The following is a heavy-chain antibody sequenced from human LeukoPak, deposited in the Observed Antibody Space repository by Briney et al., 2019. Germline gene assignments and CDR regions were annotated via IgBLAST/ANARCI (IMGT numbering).Heavy chain of an antibody. CDR1: GGSVSSGSYY. V-gene: IGHV4-61*01. CDR3: ARDTYDSSGYSKFDY. D-gene: IGHD3-22*01. J-gene: IGHJ4*02. CDR2: IYYSGST. Sequence: SETLSLTCTVSGGSVSSGSYYWSWIRQPPGKGLEWIGYIYYSGSTNYNPSLKSRVTMSLDTSQNQFSLKLSSVTAADTAVYYCARDTYDSSGYSKFDYWGQGTLVTVSS.